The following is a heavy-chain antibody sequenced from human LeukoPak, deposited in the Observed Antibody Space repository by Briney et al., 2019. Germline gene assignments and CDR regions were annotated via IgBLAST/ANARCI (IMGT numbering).Heavy chain of an antibody. CDR3: ATGPRGYSYGTGYFDY. CDR1: GYTLTELS. Sequence: GASVKVSCKVSGYTLTELSMHWVRQAPGKGLEWMGGFDPEDGETIYAQKFQGRVTMTEDTSTDTAYMELSSLRSEDTAVYYCATGPRGYSYGTGYFDYWGQGTLVTVSS. D-gene: IGHD5-18*01. V-gene: IGHV1-24*01. J-gene: IGHJ4*02. CDR2: FDPEDGET.